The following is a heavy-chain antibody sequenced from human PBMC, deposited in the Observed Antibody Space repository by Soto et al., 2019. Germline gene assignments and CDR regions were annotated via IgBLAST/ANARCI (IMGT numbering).Heavy chain of an antibody. J-gene: IGHJ4*02. D-gene: IGHD2-15*01. CDR3: AGSTYSSGGSSYQQY. Sequence: GVSLRLSCEGPGFTFSDYGFHWVRQAPGKGLEWVAMISYDGSDRYYRDSVQGRFTICRDDSNNTVLLQMNSLTTEDTAMYSCAGSTYSSGGSSYQQYCGTRTLVTVCS. CDR2: ISYDGSDR. CDR1: GFTFSDYG. V-gene: IGHV3-30*03.